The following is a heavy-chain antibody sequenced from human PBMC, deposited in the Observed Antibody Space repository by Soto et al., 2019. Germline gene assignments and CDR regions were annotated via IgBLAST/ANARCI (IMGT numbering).Heavy chain of an antibody. CDR3: EKDRSTTWSFES. D-gene: IGHD1-26*01. Sequence: GGSLRLSCPASGFIFTDYGMHWVRQAPGKGLEWVAVILYDASNKYYADSVKGRFTISRDNSKNILYLQMNSLRAEDTAVYYCEKDRSTTWSFESWGQAILVTVSS. J-gene: IGHJ4*02. CDR1: GFIFTDYG. V-gene: IGHV3-30*18. CDR2: ILYDASNK.